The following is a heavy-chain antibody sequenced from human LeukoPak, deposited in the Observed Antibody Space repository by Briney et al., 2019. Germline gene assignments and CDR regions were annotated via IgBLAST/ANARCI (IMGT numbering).Heavy chain of an antibody. J-gene: IGHJ4*02. CDR2: FRGDGGST. CDR1: GFSSYTFG. V-gene: IGHV3-23*01. CDR3: AREVLSWKSFDY. D-gene: IGHD1-1*01. Sequence: GGSLRLSCAVSGFSSYTFGMSWVRQAPGKGLEWISSFRGDGGSTYYAETVRGRFTISRDNAKNSLYLQMNSLRAEDTAVYYCAREVLSWKSFDYWGQGTLVTVSS.